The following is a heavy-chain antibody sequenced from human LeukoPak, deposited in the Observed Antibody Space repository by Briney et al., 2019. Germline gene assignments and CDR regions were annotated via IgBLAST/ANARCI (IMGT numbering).Heavy chain of an antibody. J-gene: IGHJ4*02. CDR2: IYSSGNT. Sequence: PSETLSLTCTVSGGSMRSYFWSWIRQPAGKGLEWIGRIYSSGNTNYNPSLKSRVTMSVDTSKNQFSLKLTSVTAADTAFYYCVREGPYSGRWYYFDYWGQGILVTVSS. CDR1: GGSMRSYF. V-gene: IGHV4-4*07. CDR3: VREGPYSGRWYYFDY. D-gene: IGHD6-13*01.